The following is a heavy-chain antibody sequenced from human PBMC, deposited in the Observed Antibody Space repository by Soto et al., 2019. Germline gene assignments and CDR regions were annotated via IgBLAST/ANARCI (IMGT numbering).Heavy chain of an antibody. CDR2: IYYSGST. Sequence: QVQLQESGPGLVKTSQTLSLTCTVSGGSISSGGYYWSWIRQHPGKGLEWIGYIYYSGSTYYNPSLKSRVTISVDTSKNQFSLKLSSVTAADTAVYYCARGWVNTAMVTFDYWGQGTLVTVSS. CDR1: GGSISSGGYY. D-gene: IGHD5-18*01. CDR3: ARGWVNTAMVTFDY. J-gene: IGHJ4*02. V-gene: IGHV4-31*03.